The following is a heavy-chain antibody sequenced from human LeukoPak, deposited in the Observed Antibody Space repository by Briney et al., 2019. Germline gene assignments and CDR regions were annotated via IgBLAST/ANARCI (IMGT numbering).Heavy chain of an antibody. D-gene: IGHD1-26*01. CDR1: GYSISSGYY. V-gene: IGHV4-38-2*01. J-gene: IGHJ4*02. CDR2: IYHSGST. CDR3: AAKIVGATPSYYFDY. Sequence: PSETLSLTCSVSGYSISSGYYWGWIRQPPGKGLEWIGSIYHSGSTYYNPSLKSRVTISVDTSKNQFSLKLSSVTAADTAVYYCAAKIVGATPSYYFDYWGQGTLVTVSS.